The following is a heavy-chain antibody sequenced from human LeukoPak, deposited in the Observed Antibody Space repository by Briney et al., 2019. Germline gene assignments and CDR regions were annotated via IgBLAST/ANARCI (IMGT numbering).Heavy chain of an antibody. CDR3: ARDRSCTGGSCYMDV. V-gene: IGHV3-23*01. Sequence: PGGSLRLSCAASGFTFSTYAMSWVRQAPGRGLEWVSGISGSGDNTNYADSVKGRFTISKDNSKNTLSLQMSSLRVEDTAVYYCARDRSCTGGSCYMDVWGRGTTVTVSS. CDR2: ISGSGDNT. J-gene: IGHJ6*03. D-gene: IGHD2-15*01. CDR1: GFTFSTYA.